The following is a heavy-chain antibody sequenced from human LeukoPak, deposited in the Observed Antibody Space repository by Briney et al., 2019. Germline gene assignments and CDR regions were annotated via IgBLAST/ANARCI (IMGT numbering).Heavy chain of an antibody. D-gene: IGHD2-2*01. V-gene: IGHV4-28*01. CDR3: VKSNSRYQPWTLDI. Sequence: SETLSLTCAVSGYSISSSNWWGWIRQPPGKGLEWIGYIFYNEGTSYNPSLKSRVTISVDTSNNQLSLKVNSVTAADTAMYYCVKSNSRYQPWTLDIWGRGTMVTVSS. CDR1: GYSISSSNW. J-gene: IGHJ3*02. CDR2: IFYNEGT.